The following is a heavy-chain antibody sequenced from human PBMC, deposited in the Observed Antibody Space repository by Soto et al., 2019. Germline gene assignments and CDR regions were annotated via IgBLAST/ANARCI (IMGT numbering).Heavy chain of an antibody. CDR2: IYYSGST. V-gene: IGHV4-31*03. CDR1: GGSISSGGYY. D-gene: IGHD2-2*01. J-gene: IGHJ5*02. Sequence: PSETLSLTCTVSGGSISSGGYYWSWIRQHPGKGLEWIGYIYYSGSTYYNPSLKSRVTISVDTSKNQFSLKLSSVTAADTAVYYCARAIGGYCSSTSCYVLGGNKDNWFDPWGQGTLVTVSS. CDR3: ARAIGGYCSSTSCYVLGGNKDNWFDP.